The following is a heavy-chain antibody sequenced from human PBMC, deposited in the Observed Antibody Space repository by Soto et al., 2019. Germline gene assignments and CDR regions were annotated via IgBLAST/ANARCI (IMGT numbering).Heavy chain of an antibody. D-gene: IGHD5-18*01. Sequence: QMQLVQSGPEVKKPGTSVKVSCKASGFTFTSSAVQWVRQARGQRLEWIGWIVVGSSNTNYAQKIQERVTITRDMSTSTADMELSSLRSEDTAVYYCAAVGGYSYAIQDYYYGMDVWGQGTTVTVSS. CDR1: GFTFTSSA. J-gene: IGHJ6*02. V-gene: IGHV1-58*01. CDR2: IVVGSSNT. CDR3: AAVGGYSYAIQDYYYGMDV.